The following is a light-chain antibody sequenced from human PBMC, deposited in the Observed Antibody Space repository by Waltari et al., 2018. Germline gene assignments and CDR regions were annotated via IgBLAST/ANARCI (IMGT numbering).Light chain of an antibody. CDR3: QQYDSLPVT. Sequence: DIHMTQSPSSLSASVGDRVTFTCQASQDINNYLNWYHQKPGKVPKFLIYYASKLETGVPSRFSGSGSGTTFTFTISYLEPEDVGTYYCQQYDSLPVTFGGGTKVEI. CDR1: QDINNY. CDR2: YAS. V-gene: IGKV1-33*01. J-gene: IGKJ4*01.